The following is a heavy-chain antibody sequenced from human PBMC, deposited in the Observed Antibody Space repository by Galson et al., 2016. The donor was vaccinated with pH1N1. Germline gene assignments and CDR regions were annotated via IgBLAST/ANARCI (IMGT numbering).Heavy chain of an antibody. Sequence: SLRLSCAASGFIFKNCGMHWVRQAPGKGLEWVALIWFDGSKNFYADSVKGRFTISRDNSKNTLSLQMNSLRPEDTAVYYCANKRQNYFDSWGQGTLVTVST. CDR3: ANKRQNYFDS. V-gene: IGHV3-33*06. CDR2: IWFDGSKN. J-gene: IGHJ4*02. CDR1: GFIFKNCG.